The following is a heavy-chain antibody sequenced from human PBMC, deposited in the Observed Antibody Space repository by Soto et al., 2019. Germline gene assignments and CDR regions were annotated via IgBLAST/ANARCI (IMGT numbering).Heavy chain of an antibody. D-gene: IGHD3-3*01. V-gene: IGHV4-61*01. CDR2: IYYSGST. CDR3: ARAGDFWGGYYTGSGMDV. CDR1: GGSVSSGSYY. Sequence: QVQLQESGPGLVKPSETLSLTCTVSGGSVSSGSYYWSWIRQPPGKGLEWIGYIYYSGSTNYNPPLKGPVPISVDTSKNQFSVKLSFVTAADTAVYYCARAGDFWGGYYTGSGMDVWGQGTTVTVSS. J-gene: IGHJ6*02.